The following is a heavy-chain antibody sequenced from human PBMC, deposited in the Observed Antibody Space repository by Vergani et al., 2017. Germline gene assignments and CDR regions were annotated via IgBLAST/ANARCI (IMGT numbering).Heavy chain of an antibody. CDR2: IWYDGSNK. Sequence: QVQLAESGGGRVQPGRSLRLSCAASGFSFSSHAIHWVRQAPGKGLEWVAVIWYDGSNKYYADSVKGRFTISRDNSKNTLYLQLNSLRAEDTAVYYCARDPTLAPYFDYWGQGTLVTVSS. CDR1: GFSFSSHA. CDR3: ARDPTLAPYFDY. J-gene: IGHJ4*02. V-gene: IGHV3-33*08.